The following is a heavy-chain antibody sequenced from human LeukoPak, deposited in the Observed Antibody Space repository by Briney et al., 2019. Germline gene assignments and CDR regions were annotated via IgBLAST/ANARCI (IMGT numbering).Heavy chain of an antibody. V-gene: IGHV3-30*02. CDR3: ARQEMYYYDSSGYYHTYYFDY. CDR1: GFTFSSYG. CDR2: IRYDGSNK. D-gene: IGHD3-22*01. Sequence: GSLRLSCAASGFTFSSYGMHWVRQAPGKGLEWVAFIRYDGSNKYYADSVKGRFTISRDNAKNSLYLQMNSLRAEDTAVYYCARQEMYYYDSSGYYHTYYFDYWGQGTLVTVSS. J-gene: IGHJ4*02.